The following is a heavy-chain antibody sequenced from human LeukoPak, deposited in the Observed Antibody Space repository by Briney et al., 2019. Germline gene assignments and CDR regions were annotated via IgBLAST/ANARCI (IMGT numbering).Heavy chain of an antibody. V-gene: IGHV3-30-3*01. CDR1: GFTFSNYA. J-gene: IGHJ4*02. Sequence: PGGSLRLSCAATGFTFSNYAIHWGRQAPGKGLEWVAFISDDGSRQHYADSVKGRFTISRDNAKNTLYLQMNSLRADDTAVYYCARGGLEPVDYWGQGTLVTVSS. CDR2: ISDDGSRQ. CDR3: ARGGLEPVDY. D-gene: IGHD1-1*01.